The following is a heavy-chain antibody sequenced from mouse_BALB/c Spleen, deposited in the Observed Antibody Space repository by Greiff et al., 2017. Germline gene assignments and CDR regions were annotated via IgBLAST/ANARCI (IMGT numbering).Heavy chain of an antibody. D-gene: IGHD2-2*01. V-gene: IGHV1S81*02. CDR2: INPSNGDT. J-gene: IGHJ3*01. CDR1: GYTFTSYY. Sequence: VQLQQPGAELVKPGASVKLSCKASGYTFTSYYMYWVKQRPGQGLEWIGGINPSNGDTNFNEKFKSKATLTVDKSSSTAYMQLSSLTSEDSAVYDYTREIDYGYDEGFAYWGQGTLVTVSA. CDR3: TREIDYGYDEGFAY.